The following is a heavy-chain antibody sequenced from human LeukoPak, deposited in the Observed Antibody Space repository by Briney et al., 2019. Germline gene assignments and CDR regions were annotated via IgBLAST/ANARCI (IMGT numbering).Heavy chain of an antibody. D-gene: IGHD5-12*01. CDR3: AKDVRQWISGGFDY. CDR2: MQYDGSDK. V-gene: IGHV3-30*02. J-gene: IGHJ4*02. Sequence: GGSLRLSCAASGFSFSNYGIHWVRQGPGKGLEWVTFMQYDGSDKFYADSVKGRFTISRDNSKNTLYLQMNSLRAEDTAVYYCAKDVRQWISGGFDYWGQGTLVTVSS. CDR1: GFSFSNYG.